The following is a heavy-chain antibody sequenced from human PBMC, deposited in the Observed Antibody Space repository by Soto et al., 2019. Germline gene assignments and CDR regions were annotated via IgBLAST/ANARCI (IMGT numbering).Heavy chain of an antibody. CDR2: IKRKTEGGTT. V-gene: IGHV3-15*01. CDR1: EFICNNAW. J-gene: IGHJ6*02. D-gene: IGHD1-26*01. Sequence: PGGSRRLSCAASEFICNNAWMNWVRQAPGKGLEWVGHIKRKTEGGTTDYAAPVKGRFTISRDDSKNMVYLQMNSLRTEDTAVYYCTSNTIVTPDYGLHVWGQGTTVTASS. CDR3: TSNTIVTPDYGLHV.